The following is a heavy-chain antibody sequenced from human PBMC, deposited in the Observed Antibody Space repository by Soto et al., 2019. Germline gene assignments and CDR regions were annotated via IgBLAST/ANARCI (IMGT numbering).Heavy chain of an antibody. V-gene: IGHV4-31*03. D-gene: IGHD2-8*01. J-gene: IGHJ4*02. Sequence: CTVSGGSISSGSYYWSWIRQHPGKGLEWIGYIFCSGSTYYNPSLKSRVTISVDTSKNQFSLKLTSVTAADKAVYYCKRTIDTNQRGLLVFDYWGLGTLVSGSS. CDR2: IFCSGST. CDR3: KRTIDTNQRGLLVFDY. CDR1: GGSISSGSYY.